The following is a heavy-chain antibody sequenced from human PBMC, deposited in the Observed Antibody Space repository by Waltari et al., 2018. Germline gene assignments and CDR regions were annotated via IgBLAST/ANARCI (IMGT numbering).Heavy chain of an antibody. J-gene: IGHJ3*02. Sequence: QVQLVESGGGVVQPGRSLRLSCAASGFTFSSYGMHWVRQAPGKGLEWVAVISYDGSKKYYADSVKGRVTISKDKSKNTLYLQMNSLGAEDTAVYYWARTPLWYSGSPGAFDIWGQGTMVTVSS. D-gene: IGHD1-26*01. CDR3: ARTPLWYSGSPGAFDI. CDR2: ISYDGSKK. CDR1: GFTFSSYG. V-gene: IGHV3-30*03.